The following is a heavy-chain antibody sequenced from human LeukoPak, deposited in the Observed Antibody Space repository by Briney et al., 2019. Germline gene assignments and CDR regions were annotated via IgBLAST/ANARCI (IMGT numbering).Heavy chain of an antibody. CDR3: ARDPEGYDILTGYDDY. V-gene: IGHV1-69*04. D-gene: IGHD3-9*01. Sequence: GASVKVSCKASGGTFSSYAISWVRQAPGQGLEWMGRIIPILGIANYAQKFQGRVTITADKSTSTAYMELSSLRSEDTAVYYCARDPEGYDILTGYDDYWGQETLVTVSS. CDR2: IIPILGIA. J-gene: IGHJ4*02. CDR1: GGTFSSYA.